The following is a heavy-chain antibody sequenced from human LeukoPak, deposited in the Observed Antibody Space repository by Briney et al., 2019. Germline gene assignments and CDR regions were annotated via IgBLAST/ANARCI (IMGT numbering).Heavy chain of an antibody. D-gene: IGHD6-6*01. CDR2: FYSGGST. J-gene: IGHJ4*02. Sequence: GGCLRLSCAASGFTVSSTYMSWVRQAPGKGLEWVSVFYSGGSTYYADSVKGRFTISRDNSKNTLYLQMNSLRAEDTAVYYCARDRLYSSSSEDYWGQGTLVTVSS. V-gene: IGHV3-53*01. CDR3: ARDRLYSSSSEDY. CDR1: GFTVSSTY.